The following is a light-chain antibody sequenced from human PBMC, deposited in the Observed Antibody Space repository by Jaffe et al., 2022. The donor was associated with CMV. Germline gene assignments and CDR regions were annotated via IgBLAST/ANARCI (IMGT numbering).Light chain of an antibody. CDR3: QHYNNWPLT. CDR2: DAS. V-gene: IGKV3-15*01. CDR1: QSVSNY. Sequence: EIVMTQSPATLSVSPGERAILSCRASQSVSNYLAWYQQRPGQAPRLLIYDASTRATGFPARFSGSGSGTEFTLTISSLQSEDSAIYYCQHYNNWPLTFGEGTKVGI. J-gene: IGKJ4*01.